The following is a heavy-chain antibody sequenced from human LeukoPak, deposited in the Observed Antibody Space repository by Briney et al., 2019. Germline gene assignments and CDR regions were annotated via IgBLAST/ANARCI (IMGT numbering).Heavy chain of an antibody. V-gene: IGHV4-34*01. D-gene: IGHD5-12*01. J-gene: IGHJ4*02. CDR2: INHSGST. CDR1: GGSFSGYY. Sequence: SETLSLTCAVYGGSFSGYYWSWIRQPPGKGLEWIGEINHSGSTNYNPSLKSRVTISVDTSKNQFSLKLSSVTAADTAVYYCARELQVATIFDYWGQGTLVTVSS. CDR3: ARELQVATIFDY.